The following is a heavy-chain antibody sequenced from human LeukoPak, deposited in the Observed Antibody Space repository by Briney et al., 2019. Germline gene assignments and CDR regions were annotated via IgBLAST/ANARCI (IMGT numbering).Heavy chain of an antibody. CDR2: ITSSSIHT. V-gene: IGHV3-21*04. D-gene: IGHD4-17*01. CDR1: GFTFSTYN. Sequence: GGSLRLSCAASGFTFSTYNMNWVRQAPGEGLEWVSSITSSSIHTFYADSVKGRFTISRDNAKNSLFLQMNSLRAEDTALYYCARAGRLRRPGAFDIWGQGTMVTVSS. J-gene: IGHJ3*02. CDR3: ARAGRLRRPGAFDI.